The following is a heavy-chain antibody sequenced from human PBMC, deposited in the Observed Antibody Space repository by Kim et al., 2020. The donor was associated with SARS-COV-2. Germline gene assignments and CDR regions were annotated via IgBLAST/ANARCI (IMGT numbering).Heavy chain of an antibody. D-gene: IGHD1-26*01. CDR2: ISGAGNSV. CDR3: AKRRDGTHRNFDS. Sequence: GGSLRLSCAASGFTFRSYDMAWVRQAPGGGLEWVSAISGAGNSVIYAGSVRGRFTISRDNSLNTLFLQMNSLRGEDTAVYFCAKRRDGTHRNFDSWGQGTLVTVSS. V-gene: IGHV3-23*01. CDR1: GFTFRSYD. J-gene: IGHJ4*02.